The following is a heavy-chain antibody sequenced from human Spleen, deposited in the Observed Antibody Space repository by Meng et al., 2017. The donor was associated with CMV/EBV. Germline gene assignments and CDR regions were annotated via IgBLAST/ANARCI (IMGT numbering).Heavy chain of an antibody. CDR2: INPHTGDT. D-gene: IGHD3-3*01. CDR1: GYPLTGYY. V-gene: IGHV1-2*02. J-gene: IGHJ5*02. CDR3: ARQGIFGLVMPVPYFDP. Sequence: SGYPLTGYYMHWVRQAPGQGLEWMGWINPHTGDTKYAVKFQGRVTMTRDTSSGTAFMELSRLTSDDSAIYYCARQGIFGLVMPVPYFDPWGQGTLVT.